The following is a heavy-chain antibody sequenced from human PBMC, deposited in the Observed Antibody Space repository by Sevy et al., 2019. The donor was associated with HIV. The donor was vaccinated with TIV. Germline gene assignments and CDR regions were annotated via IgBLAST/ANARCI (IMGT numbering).Heavy chain of an antibody. V-gene: IGHV3-23*01. J-gene: IGHJ4*02. CDR2: ISGSGGST. D-gene: IGHD3-22*01. CDR1: GFTFSSYA. CDR3: AKVTENSYYYDSSGYGRIDY. Sequence: GGSLRLSCAASGFTFSSYAMSWVRQAPGKGLEWVSAISGSGGSTYYADSVKGRFTISSDNSKNTLYLQMNSLRAEDTAVYYCAKVTENSYYYDSSGYGRIDYWGQGTLVTVSS.